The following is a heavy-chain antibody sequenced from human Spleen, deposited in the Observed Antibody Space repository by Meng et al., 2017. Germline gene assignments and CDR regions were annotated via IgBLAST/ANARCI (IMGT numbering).Heavy chain of an antibody. CDR2: INPKSGDT. Sequence: QVLVWKLGAEVKKPGASVKVSCKPSGYNFPDYYIHWVRRAPGQGLEWMGRINPKSGDTHYAQKFQARVTMTGDTSISTAYMELSGLRSDDTAMYYCARDEDISAAGKLFGDYWGQGTLVTVSS. D-gene: IGHD6-25*01. V-gene: IGHV1-2*06. J-gene: IGHJ4*02. CDR1: GYNFPDYY. CDR3: ARDEDISAAGKLFGDY.